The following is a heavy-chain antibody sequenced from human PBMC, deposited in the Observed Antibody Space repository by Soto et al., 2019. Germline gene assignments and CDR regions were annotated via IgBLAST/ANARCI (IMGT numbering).Heavy chain of an antibody. Sequence: GGSLRLSCAASGFTFSSYGMHWVRQAPGKGLEWVAVIWYDGSNKYYADSVKGRFTISRDNSKNTLYLQMNSLRAEDTAVYYCARDQVVVRGFFGYWGQGTLVTVSS. J-gene: IGHJ4*02. CDR1: GFTFSSYG. CDR3: ARDQVVVRGFFGY. CDR2: IWYDGSNK. D-gene: IGHD3-10*01. V-gene: IGHV3-33*01.